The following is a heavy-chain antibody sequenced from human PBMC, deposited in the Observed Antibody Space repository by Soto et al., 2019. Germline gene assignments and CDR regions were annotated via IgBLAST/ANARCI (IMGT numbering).Heavy chain of an antibody. CDR3: IRSSWDTNWFDP. CDR2: IKSKSDGGAT. D-gene: IGHD6-13*01. J-gene: IGHJ5*02. V-gene: IGHV3-15*07. Sequence: GGSLRLSCAASGFTFSNAWMNWVRQAPGKGLEWVARIKSKSDGGATDYAAPVKGRFTISRDDSKNTLYLQMNSLKTEDTAVYYCIRSSWDTNWFDPWGQGTLVTVSS. CDR1: GFTFSNAW.